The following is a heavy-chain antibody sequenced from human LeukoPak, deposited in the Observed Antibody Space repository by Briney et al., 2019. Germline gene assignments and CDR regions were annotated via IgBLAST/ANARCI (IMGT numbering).Heavy chain of an antibody. CDR2: ISSSGSTI. Sequence: GGTLRLSCAASGFTFSDYYMSWIRQAPGKGLEWVSYISSSGSTIYYADSVKGRFTISRDNAKNSLYLQMNSLRAEDTAVYYCARRPHYYYYYMDVWGKGTTVTVSS. CDR3: ARRPHYYYYYMDV. J-gene: IGHJ6*03. V-gene: IGHV3-11*04. CDR1: GFTFSDYY.